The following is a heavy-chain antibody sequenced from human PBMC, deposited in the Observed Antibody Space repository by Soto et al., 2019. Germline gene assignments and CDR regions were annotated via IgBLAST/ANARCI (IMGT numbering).Heavy chain of an antibody. V-gene: IGHV2-5*02. J-gene: IGHJ2*01. D-gene: IGHD6-19*01. CDR2: IYWDDDK. Sequence: QITLKESGPTLVKPTQTLTLTFTFSGFSLSTSGVGVGWIRQPPGKVLEWLALIYWDDDKRYSPSLKSRLTMTKDTSKNLVVLTITTMDPVDTATYYCAHMVFVAVAGKGRYCDLWGRGTPVTVAS. CDR3: AHMVFVAVAGKGRYCDL. CDR1: GFSLSTSGVG.